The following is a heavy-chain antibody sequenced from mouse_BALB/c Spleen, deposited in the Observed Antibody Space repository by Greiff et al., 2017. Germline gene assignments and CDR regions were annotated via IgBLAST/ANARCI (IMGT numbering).Heavy chain of an antibody. CDR3: AELGQDY. J-gene: IGHJ2*01. CDR1: GFTFSSFG. Sequence: EVQLVESGGGLVQPGGSRKLSCAASGFTFSSFGMHWVRQAPEKGLEWVAYISSGSSTIYYADTVKGRFTISRDNPKNTLFLQMTSLRSEDTAMYYCAELGQDYWGQGTTLTVSS. CDR2: ISSGSSTI. V-gene: IGHV5-17*02. D-gene: IGHD4-1*01.